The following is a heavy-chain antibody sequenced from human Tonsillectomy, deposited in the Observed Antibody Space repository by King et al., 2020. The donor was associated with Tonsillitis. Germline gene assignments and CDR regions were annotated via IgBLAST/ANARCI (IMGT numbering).Heavy chain of an antibody. Sequence: VQLVETGGTLIQPGGSLRLSCAASGFTFSSNYRSWVRQTPGKGLEWVSVIYTGGSTYYADSVKGRFTISRDNSNNTVYLQMHNLKAEDTAIYYCARGPYGSSWSLFAFDLWGQGTMVTVSS. D-gene: IGHD6-13*01. V-gene: IGHV3-53*02. CDR1: GFTFSSNY. CDR3: ARGPYGSSWSLFAFDL. CDR2: IYTGGST. J-gene: IGHJ3*01.